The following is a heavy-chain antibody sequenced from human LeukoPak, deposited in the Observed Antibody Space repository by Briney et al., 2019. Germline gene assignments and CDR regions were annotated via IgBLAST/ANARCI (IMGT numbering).Heavy chain of an antibody. CDR1: GFTFSIHG. CDR3: AKRSDYGDNWNYFDY. CDR2: ISGREGST. V-gene: IGHV3-23*01. D-gene: IGHD4-23*01. J-gene: IGHJ4*02. Sequence: GGSLRLSCAAPGFTFSIHGMSWVRQAPGKGLEWVSTISGREGSTYYADSVKGRFTISRDNSKNTVYLQMNSLRAEDTAVYYCAKRSDYGDNWNYFDYWGQGTLVTVSS.